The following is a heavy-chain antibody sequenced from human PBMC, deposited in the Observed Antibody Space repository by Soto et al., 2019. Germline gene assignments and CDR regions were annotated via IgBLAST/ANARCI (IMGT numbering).Heavy chain of an antibody. D-gene: IGHD3-22*01. CDR2: IIPIFGTA. Sequence: SVKVSCKASGGTFSSYAISWVRQAPGQGLEWMGGIIPIFGTANYAQKFQGRVTVTADESTSTAYMELSSLRSEDTAVYYCARHYDSSGYSGHFDYWGQGTLVTVSS. V-gene: IGHV1-69*13. J-gene: IGHJ4*02. CDR3: ARHYDSSGYSGHFDY. CDR1: GGTFSSYA.